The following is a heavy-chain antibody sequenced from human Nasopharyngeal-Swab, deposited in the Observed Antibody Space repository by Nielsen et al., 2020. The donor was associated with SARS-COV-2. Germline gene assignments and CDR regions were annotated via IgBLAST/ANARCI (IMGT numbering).Heavy chain of an antibody. CDR3: AHLGYCSSTSCL. D-gene: IGHD2-2*01. CDR1: GGSISSSSYY. V-gene: IGHV4-39*01. Sequence: SETLSLTCTVSGGSISSSSYYWGWIRQPPGKGLEWIGSIYYSGSTYYNPSLKSRVTISVDTSKNQFSLKLSSVTAADTAVYYCAHLGYCSSTSCLWGQGTLVTVPS. J-gene: IGHJ4*02. CDR2: IYYSGST.